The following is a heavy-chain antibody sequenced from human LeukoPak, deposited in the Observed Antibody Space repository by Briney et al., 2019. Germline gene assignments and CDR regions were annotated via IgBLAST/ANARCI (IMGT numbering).Heavy chain of an antibody. CDR3: AKDFNSGNYYTVDY. D-gene: IGHD1-26*01. CDR2: ISISGNT. J-gene: IGHJ4*02. CDR1: GFTFSIYG. V-gene: IGHV3-23*01. Sequence: GSLRLSCAASGFTFSIYGMNWVRQAPGKGLEWVSAISISGNTFHADSVKGRFTISRDNSKNSLYLQMNSLRAEDTAVYYCAKDFNSGNYYTVDYWGQGTLVTVSS.